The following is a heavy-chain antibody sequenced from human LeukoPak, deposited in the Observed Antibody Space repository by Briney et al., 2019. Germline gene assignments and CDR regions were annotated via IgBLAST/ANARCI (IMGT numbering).Heavy chain of an antibody. V-gene: IGHV3-23*01. J-gene: IGHJ4*02. D-gene: IGHD1-26*01. CDR1: GFTFSSYA. Sequence: GGSLRLSCAASGFTFSSYAMSWVRQAPGKGLEWVSAISGSGGSTYYADSVKGRVTISRDNSKNTLYLQMNSLRAEDTAVYYCAKPSGSYEYFDYWGQGTLVTVSS. CDR2: ISGSGGST. CDR3: AKPSGSYEYFDY.